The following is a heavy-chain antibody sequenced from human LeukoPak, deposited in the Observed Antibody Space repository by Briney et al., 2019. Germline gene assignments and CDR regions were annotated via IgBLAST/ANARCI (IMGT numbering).Heavy chain of an antibody. CDR1: GYSISSGYY. V-gene: IGHV4-38-2*02. CDR3: ARDPITISNSDWFDP. D-gene: IGHD3-3*01. Sequence: SETLSLTCTVSGYSISSGYYWGWIRPPPGKGLEGIGSIYHSGSTYYNPSLKSRVTISVDTSKNQFSLKLSSATAADTAVYYCARDPITISNSDWFDPWGQGTLVTVSS. CDR2: IYHSGST. J-gene: IGHJ5*02.